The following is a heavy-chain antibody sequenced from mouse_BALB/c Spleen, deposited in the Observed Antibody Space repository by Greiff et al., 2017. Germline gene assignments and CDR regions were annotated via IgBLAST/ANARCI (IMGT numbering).Heavy chain of an antibody. V-gene: IGHV1-37*01. D-gene: IGHD2-10*02. CDR1: GYSFTGYF. J-gene: IGHJ2*01. CDR3: GRGEYGNYLDD. CDR2: ITPYNGDT. Sequence: VQLQQSGPELVKPGASVKISCKASGYSFTGYFMTWVKQSHGKSLEWIGRITPYNGDTFYNQKFKGKATLPVDKSSSTAHMERLSLTSEDSAVYYCGRGEYGNYLDDWGQGTTLTVSS.